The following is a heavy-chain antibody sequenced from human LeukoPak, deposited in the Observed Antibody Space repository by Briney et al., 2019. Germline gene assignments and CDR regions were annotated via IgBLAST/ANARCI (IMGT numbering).Heavy chain of an antibody. CDR3: ARDFSHYVDY. Sequence: GGSLRLSCAASGFTFSSYWMHWVRQAPGKGPVWVSRINSDGTGTMYADSVKGRFTIPRDNSKNTLYLQMNSLRAEDTAVYYCARDFSHYVDYWGQGILVTVSS. V-gene: IGHV3-74*03. D-gene: IGHD2/OR15-2a*01. CDR1: GFTFSSYW. CDR2: INSDGTGT. J-gene: IGHJ4*02.